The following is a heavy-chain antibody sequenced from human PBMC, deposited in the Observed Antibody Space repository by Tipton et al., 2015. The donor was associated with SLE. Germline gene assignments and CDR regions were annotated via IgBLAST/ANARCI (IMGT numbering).Heavy chain of an antibody. D-gene: IGHD3/OR15-3a*01. J-gene: IGHJ5*02. Sequence: TLSLTCTVSGGSISSFYWSWIRQPPGKGLEWIGYIYYSGSTHYNPSLKSRVTISVDTSKNQFSLKLSSVTAADTAVYYCARGGTGRGWFDPWGQGTLVTVSS. CDR2: IYYSGST. CDR3: ARGGTGRGWFDP. V-gene: IGHV4-59*12. CDR1: GGSISSFY.